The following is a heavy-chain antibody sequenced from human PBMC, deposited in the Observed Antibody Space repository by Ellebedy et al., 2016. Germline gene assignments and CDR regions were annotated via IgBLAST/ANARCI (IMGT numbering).Heavy chain of an antibody. Sequence: GESLKISXAASGFTFSSYGMHWVRQAPGKGLEWVAVISYDGSNKYYADSVKGRFTISRDNSKNTLYLQMNSLRDEDTAVYYCARGLSLPNDNYYYMDVWGKGTTVTVSS. CDR1: GFTFSSYG. D-gene: IGHD2-8*01. CDR3: ARGLSLPNDNYYYMDV. V-gene: IGHV3-30*03. J-gene: IGHJ6*03. CDR2: ISYDGSNK.